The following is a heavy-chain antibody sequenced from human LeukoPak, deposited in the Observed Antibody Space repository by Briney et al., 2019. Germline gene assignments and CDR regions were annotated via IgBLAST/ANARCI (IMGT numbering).Heavy chain of an antibody. CDR1: GFTFSSYA. CDR3: AKGAAYYYDSSGYYDY. Sequence: PGGSLRLSCAASGFTFSSYAMSWVRQAPGKGLEWVSAISGSGGSTYYADSVKGRFTISRDNSKNTLYLQMNSLGAEDTAVYYCAKGAAYYYDSSGYYDYWGQGTLVTVSS. V-gene: IGHV3-23*01. CDR2: ISGSGGST. J-gene: IGHJ4*02. D-gene: IGHD3-22*01.